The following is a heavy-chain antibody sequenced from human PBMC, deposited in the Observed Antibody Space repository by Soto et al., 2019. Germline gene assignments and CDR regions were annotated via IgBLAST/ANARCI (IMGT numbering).Heavy chain of an antibody. CDR3: ARGVAGSGFDL. Sequence: SQTRSVTGDISGTSVSSNTAAWNCIRSSPSRGLEWLGRTYYRSNWRHDYAVSVKSRITVNPDTSKNHFSLQLNSVTPDDTAVYYCARGVAGSGFDLWGQGTLFTVSS. CDR1: GTSVSSNTAA. D-gene: IGHD6-19*01. J-gene: IGHJ4*02. CDR2: TYYRSNWRH. V-gene: IGHV6-1*01.